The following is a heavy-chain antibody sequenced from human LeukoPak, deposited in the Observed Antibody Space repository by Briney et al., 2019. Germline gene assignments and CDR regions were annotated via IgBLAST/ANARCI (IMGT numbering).Heavy chain of an antibody. CDR1: GYTFTGYY. CDR3: ARGLLNSGGY. V-gene: IGHV1-2*02. J-gene: IGHJ4*02. Sequence: ASVKVSCKASGYTFTGYYMHWVRQAPGQGLEWMGWINPDSGGTNNAQKFQGRATMTRDTSISTAYMELSRLRSDDTAVYYCARGLLNSGGYWGQGTLVTVSS. CDR2: INPDSGGT. D-gene: IGHD1-26*01.